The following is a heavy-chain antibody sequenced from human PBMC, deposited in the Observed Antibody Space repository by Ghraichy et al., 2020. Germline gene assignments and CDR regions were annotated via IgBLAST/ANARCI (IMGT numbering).Heavy chain of an antibody. CDR2: IVGSGGST. Sequence: GGSLRLSCEASGFTFSSSAMSWVRQAPGKGLEWVSSIVGSGGSTYYADSVKGRFTISRDNSKNTLYLQMNSLRAEDTAIYYCATGYYYFDYWGQGTLVTVSS. J-gene: IGHJ4*02. V-gene: IGHV3-23*01. D-gene: IGHD5-18*01. CDR1: GFTFSSSA. CDR3: ATGYYYFDY.